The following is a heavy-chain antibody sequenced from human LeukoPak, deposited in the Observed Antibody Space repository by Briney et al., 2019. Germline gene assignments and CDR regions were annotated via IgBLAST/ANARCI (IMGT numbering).Heavy chain of an antibody. J-gene: IGHJ4*02. V-gene: IGHV3-23*01. CDR1: GFTFSSYA. CDR2: ISGSGGST. Sequence: GGSLRLSGAASGFTFSSYAMSWVRQAPGKGLEWVSAISGSGGSTYYADSVKGRFTISRDNSKNTLYLQMNSLRAEDTAVYYCAKDFEYSSSSLYFDYWGQGTLVTVSS. CDR3: AKDFEYSSSSLYFDY. D-gene: IGHD6-6*01.